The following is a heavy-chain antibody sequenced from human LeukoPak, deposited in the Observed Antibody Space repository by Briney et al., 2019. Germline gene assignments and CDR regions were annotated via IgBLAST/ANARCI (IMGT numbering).Heavy chain of an antibody. CDR3: ARVWELLGFDY. D-gene: IGHD1-26*01. CDR1: GFTFSSYG. CDR2: ISYDGSNK. J-gene: IGHJ4*02. Sequence: GRSLRLSCAASGFTFSSYGMHWVRQAPGKGLEWVAVISYDGSNKYYADSVKGRFTISRDNSKNTLYLQMNSLRAEDTAVYYCARVWELLGFDYWGQGTLVTVSS. V-gene: IGHV3-30*03.